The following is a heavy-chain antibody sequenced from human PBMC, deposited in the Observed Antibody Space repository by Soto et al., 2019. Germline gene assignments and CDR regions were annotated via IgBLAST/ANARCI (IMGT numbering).Heavy chain of an antibody. V-gene: IGHV4-59*08. CDR2: SYYSGRT. Sequence: PSQTLSLTCTVSGVSISSYYWSWIRQPPGKGLEWIGYSYYSGRTSYNPSLKSRVTISVDTSKNQFSLKLSSVTAADTAVYYCTRPYYDILTGYQYYFDYWGQGTLVTVSS. CDR3: TRPYYDILTGYQYYFDY. D-gene: IGHD3-9*01. CDR1: GVSISSYY. J-gene: IGHJ4*02.